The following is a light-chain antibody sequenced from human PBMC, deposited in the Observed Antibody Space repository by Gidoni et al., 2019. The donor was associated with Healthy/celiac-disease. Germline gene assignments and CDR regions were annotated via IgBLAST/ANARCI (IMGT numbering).Light chain of an antibody. CDR3: QQRSNWPPVYT. CDR1: QTFSSY. V-gene: IGKV3-11*01. Sequence: EIVLTQSPATLSLSPGERATLSCRASQTFSSYLYCYQKKPGQAPRILIHDASNRANGIPGRFSGSGSGTDFTLTISSLEPEDFAIYYCQQRSNWPPVYTFGQGTKLEIK. J-gene: IGKJ2*01. CDR2: DAS.